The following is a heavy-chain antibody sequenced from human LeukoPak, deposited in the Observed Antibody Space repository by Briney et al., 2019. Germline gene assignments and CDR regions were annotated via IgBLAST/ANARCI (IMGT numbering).Heavy chain of an antibody. CDR3: ARGLGWLQSDY. J-gene: IGHJ4*02. CDR2: IKKDGSEQ. D-gene: IGHD5-24*01. Sequence: GGSLRLSCVASGFSFSDHWMNWFRQAPGKGLEWVATIKKDGSEQYYVDSMKGRLTISRDNAKNSVYLQIHNLRAEDTAVYYCARGLGWLQSDYWGQGTLVTVSS. V-gene: IGHV3-7*01. CDR1: GFSFSDHW.